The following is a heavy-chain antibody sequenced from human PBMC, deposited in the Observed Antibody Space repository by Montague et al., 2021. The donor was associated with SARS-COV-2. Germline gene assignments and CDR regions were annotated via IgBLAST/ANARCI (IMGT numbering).Heavy chain of an antibody. Sequence: SETLSLTCTVSGDSIRSSSYYWGWIRQPPGRGLKWIGSIYYDGSTYYNPSFKSRVTISVDTSKTQFSLKLSSVTAADTAVSSCARRVHPAFGGGAIDYWGQGTLVTVSS. CDR1: GDSIRSSSYY. J-gene: IGHJ4*02. CDR3: ARRVHPAFGGGAIDY. V-gene: IGHV4-39*01. CDR2: IYYDGST. D-gene: IGHD3-3*01.